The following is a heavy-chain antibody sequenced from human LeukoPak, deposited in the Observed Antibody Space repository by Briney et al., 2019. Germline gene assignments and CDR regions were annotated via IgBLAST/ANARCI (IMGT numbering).Heavy chain of an antibody. CDR1: GGSISVHY. CDR3: ARGIAAVGYSPDYLDL. Sequence: LETLSLTCTVSGGSISVHYWNWIRQPPGKGLEWIGFISDSGQTNSKSSLKSRVTMSVDTSKNQFSLKLRAVTAADTAVYYCARGIAAVGYSPDYLDLWGQGTLVTVSS. J-gene: IGHJ4*02. V-gene: IGHV4-59*11. D-gene: IGHD6-13*01. CDR2: ISDSGQT.